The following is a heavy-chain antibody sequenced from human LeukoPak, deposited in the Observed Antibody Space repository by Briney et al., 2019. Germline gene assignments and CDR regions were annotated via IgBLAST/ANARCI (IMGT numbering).Heavy chain of an antibody. Sequence: GGSLRLSCAASGFTFSSYWMSWVREAPGKGLEWVSNIKQDGSEKYYVDSVKGRFTISRDNAKNSMYLQMKSLRAEDTAVYYCARDFGIVVVPAAITAYYYMDVWGKGTTVTVSS. V-gene: IGHV3-7*01. J-gene: IGHJ6*03. CDR3: ARDFGIVVVPAAITAYYYMDV. CDR2: IKQDGSEK. CDR1: GFTFSSYW. D-gene: IGHD2-2*01.